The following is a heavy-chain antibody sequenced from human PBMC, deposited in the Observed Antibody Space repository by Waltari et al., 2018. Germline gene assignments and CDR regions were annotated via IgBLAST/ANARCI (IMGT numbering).Heavy chain of an antibody. J-gene: IGHJ4*02. CDR1: GYSISSGYY. Sequence: QVQLQESGPGLVKPSETLSLTCAVSGYSISSGYYWGWLRQPQGKGLEWIGSSYHSGSNDYNPSRKSRVTISVDTSKSQCSLKLSSVTAADTAVYYCARVYSSSTDYYFDYWGQGTLVTVSS. CDR2: SYHSGSN. V-gene: IGHV4-38-2*01. D-gene: IGHD6-13*01. CDR3: ARVYSSSTDYYFDY.